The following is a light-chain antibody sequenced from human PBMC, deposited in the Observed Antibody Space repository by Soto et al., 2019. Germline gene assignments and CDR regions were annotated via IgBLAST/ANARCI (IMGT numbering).Light chain of an antibody. Sequence: DIQMTQSPSPLSASIGDRVTITCRASRGISNYLAWYQQQPGKVSMLLIYAASTLQSGVPSRFSGSGYGTDFTLTISSLHPEDVATYYCQRYNTARLSFGGGTKVEIK. CDR2: AAS. CDR1: RGISNY. V-gene: IGKV1-27*01. J-gene: IGKJ4*01. CDR3: QRYNTARLS.